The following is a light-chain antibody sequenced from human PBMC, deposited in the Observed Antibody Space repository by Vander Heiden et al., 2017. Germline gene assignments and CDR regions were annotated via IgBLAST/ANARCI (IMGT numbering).Light chain of an antibody. CDR3: EAWDDSMNGLYV. Sequence: QSVLPQPPSASGTPGQRVPISCSGSSYNIGRNTVNWYQQLPGTAPKLLIYSNNQRPSGVTDRVSGSKSGTSASLAISGLQSEDEADDYCEAWDDSMNGLYVFGTGTKVTVL. V-gene: IGLV1-44*01. CDR2: SNN. CDR1: SYNIGRNT. J-gene: IGLJ1*01.